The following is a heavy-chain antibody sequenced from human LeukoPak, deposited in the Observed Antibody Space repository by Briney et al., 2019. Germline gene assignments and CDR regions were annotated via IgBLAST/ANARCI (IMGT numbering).Heavy chain of an antibody. V-gene: IGHV3-48*04. D-gene: IGHD3-10*01. CDR1: GFRFSSYS. CDR2: ISHTGSTM. CDR3: AKDSTRVVRGVMLA. Sequence: GGSLRLSCAASGFRFSSYSMNWVRQAPGKGLEWVSYISHTGSTMSYADSVKGRFTISRDNARNSLHLQMNSLRAEDTAVYYCAKDSTRVVRGVMLAWGQGTLVTVSS. J-gene: IGHJ5*02.